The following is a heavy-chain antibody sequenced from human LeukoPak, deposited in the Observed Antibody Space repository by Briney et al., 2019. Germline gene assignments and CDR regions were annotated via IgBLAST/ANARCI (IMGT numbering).Heavy chain of an antibody. CDR1: GFTFSSYG. CDR3: ARTIAVAYGGAFDI. V-gene: IGHV3-21*01. CDR2: ISSSSSYI. Sequence: GGSLRLSCAASGFTFSSYGMNWVRQAPGKGLEWVSSISSSSSYIYYADSVKGRFTISRDNAKNSLYLQMNSLRAEDTAVYYCARTIAVAYGGAFDIWGQGTMVTVSS. J-gene: IGHJ3*02. D-gene: IGHD6-19*01.